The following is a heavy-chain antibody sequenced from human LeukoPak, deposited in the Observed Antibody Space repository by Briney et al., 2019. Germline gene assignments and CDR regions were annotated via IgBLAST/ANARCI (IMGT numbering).Heavy chain of an antibody. CDR1: GGSISSGSYY. V-gene: IGHV4-61*02. Sequence: TLSLTCTVSGGSISSGSYYWSWIRQPAGKGLEWIGRIYTSGSTNYNPSLKSRVTISVDTSKNQFSLKLSSVTAADTAVYYCARDSYSLSAALYYYYYMDVWGKGTTVTVSS. CDR2: IYTSGST. CDR3: ARDSYSLSAALYYYYYMDV. D-gene: IGHD2-21*01. J-gene: IGHJ6*03.